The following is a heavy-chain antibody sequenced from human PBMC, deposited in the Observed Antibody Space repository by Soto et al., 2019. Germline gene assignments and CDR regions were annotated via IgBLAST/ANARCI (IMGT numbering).Heavy chain of an antibody. D-gene: IGHD3-9*01. Sequence: PSETLSLGCPVSGDSISSTSSYWGWIRQPPGKALEWIGSIYHSGDSYYNPSLKRIITISWDTSQNKFYLKLRSVTAADTSGNYCARQRGLGMRSYNYGLDVGGHGSTVT. CDR3: ARQRGLGMRSYNYGLDV. J-gene: IGHJ6*02. CDR1: GDSISSTSSY. CDR2: IYHSGDS. V-gene: IGHV4-39*01.